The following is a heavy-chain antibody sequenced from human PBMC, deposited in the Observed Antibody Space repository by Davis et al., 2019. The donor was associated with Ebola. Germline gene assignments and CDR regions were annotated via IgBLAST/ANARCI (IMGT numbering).Heavy chain of an antibody. J-gene: IGHJ4*02. CDR2: IKQDGSEK. CDR3: TRSSGSFDY. D-gene: IGHD1-26*01. CDR1: GFTFSSYW. Sequence: GESLKISCAASGFTFSSYWMSWVRQAPGKGLEWVANIKQDGSEKYYVDSVKGRFTISRDNAKNSLYLQMNSLKTEDTAVYYCTRSSGSFDYWGQGTLVTVSS. V-gene: IGHV3-7*03.